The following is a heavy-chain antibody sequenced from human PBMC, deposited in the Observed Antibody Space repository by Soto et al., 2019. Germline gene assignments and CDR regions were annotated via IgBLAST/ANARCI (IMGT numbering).Heavy chain of an antibody. CDR1: GFTFSSYA. CDR3: ARGHDYVDYDWGFDY. Sequence: QVQLVESGGGVVQPGRSLRLSCAASGFTFSSYAMHWVRQAPGKGLEWVAVISYDGSNKYYADSVKGRFTISRDNSKNALYLQMNSLSAEDTAVYYCARGHDYVDYDWGFDYWFQGTLVTVSS. D-gene: IGHD4-17*01. J-gene: IGHJ4*02. CDR2: ISYDGSNK. V-gene: IGHV3-30-3*01.